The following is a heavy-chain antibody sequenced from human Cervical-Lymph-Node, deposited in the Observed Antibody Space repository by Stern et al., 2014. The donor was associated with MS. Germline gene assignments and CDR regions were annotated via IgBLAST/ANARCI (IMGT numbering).Heavy chain of an antibody. D-gene: IGHD2/OR15-2a*01. Sequence: VQLVQSGAEVRKPGESLRISCQTSGYSFSNYWLGWVRQTPGNGLQWMGLIYPGDSDTRYNPSFQGQFTFSVDGSIRTAYLQWSSLKASDTAIYYCARRNPLSDAFDIWGRGTLVTVSS. V-gene: IGHV5-51*01. CDR1: GYSFSNYW. CDR2: IYPGDSDT. CDR3: ARRNPLSDAFDI. J-gene: IGHJ4*03.